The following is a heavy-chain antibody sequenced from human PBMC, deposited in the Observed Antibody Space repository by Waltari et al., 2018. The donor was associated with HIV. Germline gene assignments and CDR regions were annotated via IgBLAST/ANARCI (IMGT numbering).Heavy chain of an antibody. CDR1: GFPFSNAG. V-gene: IGHV3-15*01. CDR3: TTWERGAFDI. CDR2: IKSKTDGGTT. J-gene: IGHJ3*02. D-gene: IGHD1-26*01. Sequence: EVQLVESGGGLVKPGGSLRLSCAASGFPFSNAGMRRVRQAPGKGLEWVGRIKSKTDGGTTDYAAPVKGRFTISRDDSKNTLYLQMNSLKTEDTAVYYCTTWERGAFDIWGQGTMVTVSS.